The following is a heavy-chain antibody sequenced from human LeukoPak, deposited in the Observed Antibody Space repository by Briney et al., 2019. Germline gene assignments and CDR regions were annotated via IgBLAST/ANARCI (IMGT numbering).Heavy chain of an antibody. V-gene: IGHV4-39*07. Sequence: SETLSLTCTVSGGSISSSSYYWGWLRQPPGTGLEWIGSIYYSGSTYYNPSLKSRVTISVDTSKNQFSLKLSSVTAADTAVYYCARSDSSSWGYYYYYYMDVWGKGTTVTVSS. CDR3: ARSDSSSWGYYYYYYMDV. D-gene: IGHD6-13*01. J-gene: IGHJ6*03. CDR1: GGSISSSSYY. CDR2: IYYSGST.